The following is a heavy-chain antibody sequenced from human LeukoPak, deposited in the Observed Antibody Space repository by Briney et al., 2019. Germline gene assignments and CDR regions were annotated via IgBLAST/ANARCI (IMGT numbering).Heavy chain of an antibody. V-gene: IGHV3-30*02. D-gene: IGHD2-2*01. J-gene: IGHJ6*03. Sequence: GESLRLSCAAPGFTFSSYGMHWVRQAPGKGLEWVAFIRYDESNKYYADSVKGRFTISRDNSKNTLYLQMNSLRAEDTAVYYCAKDAGYQLPLKTHYYYYYMEVWGQGTAVTVSS. CDR2: IRYDESNK. CDR3: AKDAGYQLPLKTHYYYYYMEV. CDR1: GFTFSSYG.